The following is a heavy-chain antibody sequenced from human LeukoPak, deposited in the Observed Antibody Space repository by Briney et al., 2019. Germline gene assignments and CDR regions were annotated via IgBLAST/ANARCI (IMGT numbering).Heavy chain of an antibody. V-gene: IGHV3-15*01. CDR3: RSRDCRAYFDFNY. CDR1: GFSFRNAW. CDR2: IKSKTDGGTT. J-gene: IGHJ4*02. Sequence: GGSLSLSCAASGFSFRNAWMSWVRQAPGKGLEWVGRIKSKTDGGTTEYAAPVKGRFTISRDDSKNTLYLQMKSLKLEDTAGYYCRSRDCRAYFDFNYWGRGTLVTVSS. D-gene: IGHD3-22*01.